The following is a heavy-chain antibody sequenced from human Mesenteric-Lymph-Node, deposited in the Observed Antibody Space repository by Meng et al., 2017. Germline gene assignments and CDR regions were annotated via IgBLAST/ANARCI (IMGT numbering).Heavy chain of an antibody. J-gene: IGHJ4*02. CDR3: AEGSGSYAVAY. CDR1: GFTFSSYS. D-gene: IGHD1-26*01. V-gene: IGHV3-21*01. CDR2: ISSNSYYI. Sequence: EVQLVESGGGLVRPGGSVVLSCAASGFTFSSYSMNWVRQAPGKGLEWVSYISSNSYYISYADSVKGRFTISRDNAKNSVYLQMNSLRAEDTAVYYCAEGSGSYAVAYWGQGTLVTVSS.